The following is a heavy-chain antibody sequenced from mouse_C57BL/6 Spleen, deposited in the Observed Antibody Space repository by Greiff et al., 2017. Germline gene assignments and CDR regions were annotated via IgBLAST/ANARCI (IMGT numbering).Heavy chain of an antibody. D-gene: IGHD2-4*01. V-gene: IGHV1-9*01. Sequence: QVQLQQSGAELMKPGASVKLSCKATGYTFTGYWIEWVKQRPGHGLEWIGEILPGSGSTNYNEKFKGKATFTADTSANTAYMQLSSLTTEDSAIYYGASFYYDDDEGYFDVWGTGTTVTVSS. CDR1: GYTFTGYW. CDR3: ASFYYDDDEGYFDV. J-gene: IGHJ1*03. CDR2: ILPGSGST.